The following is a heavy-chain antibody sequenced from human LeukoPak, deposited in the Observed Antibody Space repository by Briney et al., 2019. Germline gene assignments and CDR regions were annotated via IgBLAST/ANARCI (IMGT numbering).Heavy chain of an antibody. V-gene: IGHV3-30*02. CDR1: GFTSSSYG. Sequence: GGSLRLSCAASGFTSSSYGMHWVRPAPGKGLEWVAFIRYDGSNKYYADSVKGRFTISRDNSKNTLYLQMNSLRAEDTAVYYCAIFIVGATTPNLIDYWGQGTLVTVSS. J-gene: IGHJ4*02. CDR2: IRYDGSNK. CDR3: AIFIVGATTPNLIDY. D-gene: IGHD1-26*01.